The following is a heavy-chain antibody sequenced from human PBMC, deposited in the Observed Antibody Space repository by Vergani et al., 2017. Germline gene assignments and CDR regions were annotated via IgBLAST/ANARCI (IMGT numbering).Heavy chain of an antibody. CDR1: GFTFDDYA. V-gene: IGHV3-21*01. D-gene: IGHD2-15*01. Sequence: EVQLVESGGGLVQPGRSLRLSCAASGFTFDDYAMHWVRQAPGKGLEWVSSISSSSSYIYYADSVKGRFTISRDNAKNSLYLQMNSLRAEDTAVYYCASVVGAERGMDVWGQGTTVTVSS. CDR2: ISSSSSYI. CDR3: ASVVGAERGMDV. J-gene: IGHJ6*02.